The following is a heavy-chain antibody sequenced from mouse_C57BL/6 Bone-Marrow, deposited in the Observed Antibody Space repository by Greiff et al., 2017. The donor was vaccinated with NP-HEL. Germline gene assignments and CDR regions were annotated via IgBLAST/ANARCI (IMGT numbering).Heavy chain of an antibody. J-gene: IGHJ4*01. CDR2: ISSGGDYI. D-gene: IGHD1-1*01. V-gene: IGHV5-9-1*02. CDR3: TRDLTITTVVATEAMDY. Sequence: DVKLVESGEGLVKPGGSLKLSCAASGFTFSSYAMSWVRQTPEKRLEWVAYISSGGDYIYYADTVKGRFTISRDNARNTLYLQMSSLKSEDTAMYYCTRDLTITTVVATEAMDYWGQGTSVTVSS. CDR1: GFTFSSYA.